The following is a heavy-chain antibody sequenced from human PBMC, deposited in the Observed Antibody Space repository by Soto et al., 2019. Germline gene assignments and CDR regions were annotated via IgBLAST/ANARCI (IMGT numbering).Heavy chain of an antibody. J-gene: IGHJ4*02. CDR3: AKGGRQWLVTSDFNY. V-gene: IGHV3-30*18. D-gene: IGHD6-19*01. Sequence: VQLVESGGGVVQPGRSLRLSCAASGFTFSDYAMHWVRQAPGKGLEWVAVVSHDGRNTHYADSVQGRFTISRDSSKNTVSLEMTSLRAEDTAVYSCAKGGRQWLVTSDFNYWGQGALVTVSS. CDR1: GFTFSDYA. CDR2: VSHDGRNT.